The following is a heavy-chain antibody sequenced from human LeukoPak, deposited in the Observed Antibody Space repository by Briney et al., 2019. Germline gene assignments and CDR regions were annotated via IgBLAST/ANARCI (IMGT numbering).Heavy chain of an antibody. CDR2: INSDGSST. Sequence: PGRSLRLSSAASGFTFSSYWMHWVRQAPGKGLVWVSRINSDGSSTSYADSVKGRFTISRDNAKNTLYLQMNSLRAEDTAVYYCATPYGGNSGFGYWGQGTLVTVSS. D-gene: IGHD4-23*01. CDR1: GFTFSSYW. J-gene: IGHJ4*02. CDR3: ATPYGGNSGFGY. V-gene: IGHV3-74*01.